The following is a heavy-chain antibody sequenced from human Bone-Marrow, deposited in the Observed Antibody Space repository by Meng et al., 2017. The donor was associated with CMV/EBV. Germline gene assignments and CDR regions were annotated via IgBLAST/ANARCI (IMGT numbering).Heavy chain of an antibody. D-gene: IGHD4-17*01. CDR3: ARDPTIDYGDYISSWYFDL. CDR1: GYTFSSYW. CDR2: IKQDGSEK. V-gene: IGHV3-7*01. Sequence: SCKASGYTFSSYWMSWVRQAPGKGLEWVANIKQDGSEKYYVDSVKGRFTISRDNAKNSLYLQMNSLRAEDTAVYYCARDPTIDYGDYISSWYFDLWGRGTLVTVSS. J-gene: IGHJ2*01.